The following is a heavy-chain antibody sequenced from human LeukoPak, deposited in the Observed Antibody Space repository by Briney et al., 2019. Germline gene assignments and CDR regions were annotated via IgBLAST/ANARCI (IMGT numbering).Heavy chain of an antibody. J-gene: IGHJ4*02. CDR3: ARDIPGGTTTLDY. Sequence: GGSLRLSCAASGFTFRSNWMTWVRQAPGKGLEWVASINEDGSEKNYVDSVKGRFTISKDNAKNSLYLQMNSPRTEDTAVYYCARDIPGGTTTLDYWGQGTLVTVSS. V-gene: IGHV3-7*01. D-gene: IGHD1/OR15-1a*01. CDR1: GFTFRSNW. CDR2: INEDGSEK.